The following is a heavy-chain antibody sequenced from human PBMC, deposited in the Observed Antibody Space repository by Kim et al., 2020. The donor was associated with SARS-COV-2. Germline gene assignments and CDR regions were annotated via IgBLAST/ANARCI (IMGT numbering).Heavy chain of an antibody. Sequence: NYSPSFQGHVTISADKSISTAYLQWSSLKASDTAMYYCARHDYGDLLGDVWGQGTTVTVSS. J-gene: IGHJ6*02. CDR3: ARHDYGDLLGDV. D-gene: IGHD4-17*01. V-gene: IGHV5-10-1*01.